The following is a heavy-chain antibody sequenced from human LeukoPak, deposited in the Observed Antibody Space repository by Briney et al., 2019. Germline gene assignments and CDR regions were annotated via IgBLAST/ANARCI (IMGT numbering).Heavy chain of an antibody. Sequence: QPGGSLRLPCAASGFTFSSYWMHWVRQAPGKGLVWVSRINSDGSSTSYADSVKGRFTISRDNAKNTLYLQMNSLRAEDTAVYYCAGDHDYGDYLCDYWGQGTLVTVSS. CDR1: GFTFSSYW. CDR2: INSDGSST. J-gene: IGHJ4*02. V-gene: IGHV3-74*01. D-gene: IGHD4-17*01. CDR3: AGDHDYGDYLCDY.